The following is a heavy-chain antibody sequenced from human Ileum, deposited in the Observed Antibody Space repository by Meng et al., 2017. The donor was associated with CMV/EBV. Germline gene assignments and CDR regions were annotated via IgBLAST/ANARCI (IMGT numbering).Heavy chain of an antibody. Sequence: SETLSLTCAVSGGSISSASYFWGWIRHPPGKGLEWISNLYYGANTYYNPSLRSRVSISADKSRNQFALKVESVTAADTAVYYCARGVHGRFCPGTTCYPVDYWGQGTLVTVSS. D-gene: IGHD2-2*01. J-gene: IGHJ4*02. V-gene: IGHV4-39*06. CDR2: LYYGANT. CDR1: GGSISSASYF. CDR3: ARGVHGRFCPGTTCYPVDY.